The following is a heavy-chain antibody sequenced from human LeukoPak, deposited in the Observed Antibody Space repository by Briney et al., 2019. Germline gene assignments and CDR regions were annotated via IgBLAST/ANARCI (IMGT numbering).Heavy chain of an antibody. D-gene: IGHD4-23*01. CDR3: ARRDYGGKHFDY. CDR1: GYTFSSYW. CDR2: IYPGDSDT. V-gene: IGHV5-51*01. Sequence: GESLNIPCKGSGYTFSSYWIAWVRQMPGKGLEWKGIIYPGDSDTRYSPSFQGQVTISADKSISTAYLQWSSLKASDTAMYYCARRDYGGKHFDYWGQGTLVTVSS. J-gene: IGHJ4*02.